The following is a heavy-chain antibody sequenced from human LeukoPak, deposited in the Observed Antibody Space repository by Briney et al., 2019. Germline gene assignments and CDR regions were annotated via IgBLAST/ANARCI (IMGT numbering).Heavy chain of an antibody. V-gene: IGHV3-73*01. J-gene: IGHJ5*01. Sequence: GGSLRLSCAGSGFTLSTYGMHWVRQASGKGLEWIGRVRSKANNYATTYSASVKGRFTYSRDDPKNTAYLQMNSLKTEDTAVYYCRLEPPPDSWGQGTLVTVSS. CDR3: RLEPPPDS. CDR1: GFTLSTYG. CDR2: VRSKANNYAT. D-gene: IGHD1-1*01.